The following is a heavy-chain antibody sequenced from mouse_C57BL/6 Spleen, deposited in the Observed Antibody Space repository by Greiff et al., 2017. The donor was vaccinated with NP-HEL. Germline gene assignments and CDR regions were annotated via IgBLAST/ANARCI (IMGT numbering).Heavy chain of an antibody. CDR2: IYPGDGDT. Sequence: VQLVESGAELVKPGASVKISCKASGYAFSSYWMNWVKQRPGKGLEWIGQIYPGDGDTNYNGKFKGKATLTADKSSSTAYMQLSSLTSEDSAVYFCARVPIWFRGAMDYWGQGTSVTVSS. CDR3: ARVPIWFRGAMDY. J-gene: IGHJ4*01. CDR1: GYAFSSYW. D-gene: IGHD2-2*01. V-gene: IGHV1-80*01.